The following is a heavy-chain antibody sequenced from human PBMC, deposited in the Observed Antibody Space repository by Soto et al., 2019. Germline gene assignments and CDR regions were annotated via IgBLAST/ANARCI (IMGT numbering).Heavy chain of an antibody. CDR3: AREDRDDNRGPGN. CDR1: GGSIRSTLYY. J-gene: IGHJ1*01. Sequence: SETLSLTCSVFGGSIRSTLYYWGWVRQPPGKGLEWLGSIYYTGATQYNPSLEGRVTMSVDTSMNQFSLKLRFVTAADSAIYYCAREDRDDNRGPGNWGQGTLVTVSS. CDR2: IYYTGAT. D-gene: IGHD1-1*01. V-gene: IGHV4-39*02.